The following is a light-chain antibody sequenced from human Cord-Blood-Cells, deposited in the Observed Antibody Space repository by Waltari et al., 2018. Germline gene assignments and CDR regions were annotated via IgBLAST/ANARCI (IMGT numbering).Light chain of an antibody. CDR3: QQYNNWPPLT. V-gene: IGKV3-15*01. CDR1: QSVSSN. CDR2: GAT. Sequence: EIVMTQSPATLSVSPGERATLSCRASQSVSSNLACYQQKPGQAPRLLIYGATTRATGXXXXFSGSGSGTEFTLTISSLQSEDFAVYYCQQYNNWPPLTFGGGTKVEIK. J-gene: IGKJ4*01.